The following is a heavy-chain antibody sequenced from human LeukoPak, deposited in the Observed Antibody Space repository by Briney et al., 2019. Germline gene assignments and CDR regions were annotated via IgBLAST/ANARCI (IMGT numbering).Heavy chain of an antibody. J-gene: IGHJ4*02. CDR3: ARDPSHVNWGSTNPFDY. D-gene: IGHD7-27*01. CDR2: MNPNSGNT. V-gene: IGHV1-8*01. Sequence: ASVKVSCKASGYTFTSYDINWVRQATGQGLEWMGWMNPNSGNTGYAQKFQGRVTMTRNTSISTAYMELSSLRSDDTAVYYCARDPSHVNWGSTNPFDYWGQGTLVTVSS. CDR1: GYTFTSYD.